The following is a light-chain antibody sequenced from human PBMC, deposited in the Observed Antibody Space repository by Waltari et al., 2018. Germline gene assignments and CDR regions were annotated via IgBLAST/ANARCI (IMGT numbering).Light chain of an antibody. CDR3: SAWDTSLSDVL. CDR1: NSNIGTNS. V-gene: IGLV1-47*02. CDR2: TNN. Sequence: QSVLTQPPSASGAPGQSVTISCSGSNSNIGTNSVFWYQQLSGKAPKLLIYTNNQRPSGVPDRFSGSKSGTSASLAISGLQSKDEADYYCSAWDTSLSDVLFGGGTRLTVL. J-gene: IGLJ2*01.